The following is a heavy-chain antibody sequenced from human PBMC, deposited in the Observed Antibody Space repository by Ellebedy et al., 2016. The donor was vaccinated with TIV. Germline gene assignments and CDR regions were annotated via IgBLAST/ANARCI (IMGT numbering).Heavy chain of an antibody. J-gene: IGHJ6*02. CDR3: ARDEYRSYYYYGKDV. CDR1: GFTFTTPA. Sequence: AASVKVSCQASGFTFTTPAVQWVRQARGQRLEWIGWIVVGSGNTNYAQKFQERVNMTRDTSTSTVYMEVSSLRSEDTAVYYCARDEYRSYYYYGKDVWGQGTTVTVPS. CDR2: IVVGSGNT. V-gene: IGHV1-58*01. D-gene: IGHD2/OR15-2a*01.